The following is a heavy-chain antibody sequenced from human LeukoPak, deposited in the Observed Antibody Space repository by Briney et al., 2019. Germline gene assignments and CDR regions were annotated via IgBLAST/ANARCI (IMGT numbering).Heavy chain of an antibody. CDR2: INHSGST. J-gene: IGHJ4*02. CDR3: ARFIGYTYGGGVFGY. V-gene: IGHV4-34*01. D-gene: IGHD5-18*01. CDR1: GGSFSGYY. Sequence: SETLSLTCGVYGGSFSGYYWTWIRQPPGKGLEWIGEINHSGSTSYNPSLKSRVTISVDTSKNQFSLKLSSVTAADTAIYYCARFIGYTYGGGVFGYWGQGTLVTVSS.